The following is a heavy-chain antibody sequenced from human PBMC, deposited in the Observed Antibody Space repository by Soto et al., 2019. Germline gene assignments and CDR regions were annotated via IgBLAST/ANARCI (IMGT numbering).Heavy chain of an antibody. Sequence: EVQLLESGGGLVQPGGSLRLSCTASGFTFSNYAMSWVRQAPGKGLEWVSSINGGGKAWYSDSVKGRFIISRDNSKNTLYLQMNSLRGEETALYYCAKTFDPTSVTTGVDYDYWGQGTLVTVSS. CDR2: INGGGKA. CDR3: AKTFDPTSVTTGVDYDY. CDR1: GFTFSNYA. D-gene: IGHD4-17*01. V-gene: IGHV3-23*01. J-gene: IGHJ4*02.